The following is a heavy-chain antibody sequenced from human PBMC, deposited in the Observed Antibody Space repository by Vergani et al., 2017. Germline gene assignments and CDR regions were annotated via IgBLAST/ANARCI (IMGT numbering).Heavy chain of an antibody. CDR2: ISYDGSNK. V-gene: IGHV3-30-3*01. CDR1: GFTFSSYA. J-gene: IGHJ4*02. D-gene: IGHD2-2*01. CDR3: ASLWDIVVVPAVVDY. Sequence: QVQLVESGGGVVQPGRSLRLSCAASGFTFSSYAMHWVRQAPGKGLEWVAVISYDGSNKYYADSVKGRFTISRDNSKNTLYLQMNSLRAEDTAVYYCASLWDIVVVPAVVDYWGQGTLVTVSS.